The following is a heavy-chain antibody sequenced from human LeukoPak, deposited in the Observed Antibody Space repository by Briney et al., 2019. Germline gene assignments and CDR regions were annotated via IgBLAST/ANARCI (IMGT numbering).Heavy chain of an antibody. CDR2: ISGSGGRT. Sequence: GGSLRLSCAASGFTFSSYAMTWVRQAPGKGLEWVSSISGSGGRTYYADSVKGRFTISRDNSKNTLYLQMNSLRAEDTAVYYCAKEQDRSPSFDYWGQGTLVTVSS. CDR1: GFTFSSYA. V-gene: IGHV3-23*01. CDR3: AKEQDRSPSFDY. J-gene: IGHJ4*02.